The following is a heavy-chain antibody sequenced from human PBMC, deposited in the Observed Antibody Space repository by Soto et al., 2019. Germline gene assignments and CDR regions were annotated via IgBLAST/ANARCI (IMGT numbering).Heavy chain of an antibody. D-gene: IGHD6-13*01. V-gene: IGHV3-30-3*01. CDR2: ISYDGSNK. J-gene: IGHJ4*02. CDR3: ARVHGSSSWYGRGNFDY. Sequence: QVQLVESGGGVVQPGRSLRLSCAASGFTFSSYAMHWVRQAPGKGLEWVAVISYDGSNKYYADSVKGRFTISRDNSKNTLYLQVNSLRAEDTAVYYCARVHGSSSWYGRGNFDYWGQGTLVTVSS. CDR1: GFTFSSYA.